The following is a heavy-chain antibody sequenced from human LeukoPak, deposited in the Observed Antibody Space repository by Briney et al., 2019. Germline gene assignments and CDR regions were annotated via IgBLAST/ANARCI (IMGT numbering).Heavy chain of an antibody. J-gene: IGHJ5*02. CDR3: ARMGITMVRGERSWFDP. CDR1: GGSISSYY. D-gene: IGHD3-10*01. V-gene: IGHV4-59*01. CDR2: IYYSGST. Sequence: SETLSLTCTVSGGSISSYYWSWIRQPPGKGLEWIGYIYYSGSTNYNPSLKSRVTISVDTPKNQFSLKLSSVTAADTAVYYCARMGITMVRGERSWFDPWGQGTLVTVSS.